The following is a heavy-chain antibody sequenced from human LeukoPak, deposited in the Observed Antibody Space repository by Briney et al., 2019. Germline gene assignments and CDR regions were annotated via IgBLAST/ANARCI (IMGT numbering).Heavy chain of an antibody. CDR3: AKDINGEMATIGVANAFDI. J-gene: IGHJ3*02. D-gene: IGHD5-24*01. Sequence: GRSLRLSCAASGFTFDDYAMHWVRQAPGKGLEWVSGIGWNSGSKDYADSVEGRFTISRDNAKNSLSLQMNSLRAEDTALYYCAKDINGEMATIGVANAFDIWGQGTMVTVS. CDR1: GFTFDDYA. V-gene: IGHV3-9*01. CDR2: IGWNSGSK.